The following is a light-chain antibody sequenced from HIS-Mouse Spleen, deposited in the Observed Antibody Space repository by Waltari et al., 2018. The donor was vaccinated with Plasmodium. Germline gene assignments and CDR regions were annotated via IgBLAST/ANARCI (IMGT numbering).Light chain of an antibody. CDR2: EDS. CDR3: YSTDSSGNHRV. Sequence: SYELTQPPSVSVSPGQTARITCSGDALPKKYAYWYQQKSGQAPVLVIYEDSKRPSGIPGRVSGSSSGTMPTLTISGAQVEDEADYYCYSTDSSGNHRVFGGGTKLTVL. V-gene: IGLV3-10*01. J-gene: IGLJ3*02. CDR1: ALPKKY.